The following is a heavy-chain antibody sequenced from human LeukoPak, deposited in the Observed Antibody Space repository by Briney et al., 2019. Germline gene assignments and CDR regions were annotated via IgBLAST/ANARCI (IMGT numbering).Heavy chain of an antibody. CDR1: GGSFSGYY. CDR2: INHSGST. V-gene: IGHV4-34*01. D-gene: IGHD1-1*01. Sequence: SETLSLTCAVYGGSFSGYYWSWIRQPPGKGLEWIGEINHSGSTSYNPSLKSRVTISVDTSKNQFSLKLSSVTAADTAVYYCARERTGTTDDRIDYWGQGTLVTVSS. CDR3: ARERTGTTDDRIDY. J-gene: IGHJ4*02.